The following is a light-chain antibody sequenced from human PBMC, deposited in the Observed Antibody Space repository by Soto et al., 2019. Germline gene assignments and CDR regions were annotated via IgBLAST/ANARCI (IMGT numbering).Light chain of an antibody. CDR2: GAS. CDR1: QSVSSS. J-gene: IGKJ2*01. Sequence: EILITQSPATLSVSRGERATLSCRASQSVSSSLAWYQQKPGQAPRLLIYGASTRATGIPARFSGSGSGTEFTLTISSLQSEDFAVYYCQQYNNWPPYTFGQGTKVDIK. V-gene: IGKV3-15*01. CDR3: QQYNNWPPYT.